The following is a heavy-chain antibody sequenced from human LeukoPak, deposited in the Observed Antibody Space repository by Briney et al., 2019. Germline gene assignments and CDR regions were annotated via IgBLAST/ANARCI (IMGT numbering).Heavy chain of an antibody. CDR1: GFTFSTYG. Sequence: QSGGSLRLACAASGFTFSTYGLHWVRQAPGKGLEWVAFIRYDGSNKYYADSVKGRFTISRDNSKNTLYLQMNSLRAEDTAVYYCARDRDLFDYWGQGTLVTVSS. CDR2: IRYDGSNK. D-gene: IGHD3-10*01. J-gene: IGHJ4*02. V-gene: IGHV3-30*02. CDR3: ARDRDLFDY.